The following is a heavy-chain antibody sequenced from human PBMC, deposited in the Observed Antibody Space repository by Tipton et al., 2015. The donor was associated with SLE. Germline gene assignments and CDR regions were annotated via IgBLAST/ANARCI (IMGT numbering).Heavy chain of an antibody. CDR1: GGSISSHY. V-gene: IGHV4-59*08. D-gene: IGHD1-26*01. J-gene: IGHJ6*03. CDR2: IYYSGST. Sequence: TLSLTCTVSGGSISSHYWSWIRQPPGKGLEWIGYIYYSGSTNYNPSLKSRVTISVDTSKNQFSLKLSSVTAADTAVYYCARCIVGANSYYYYMDVWGKGTTVTVSS. CDR3: ARCIVGANSYYYYMDV.